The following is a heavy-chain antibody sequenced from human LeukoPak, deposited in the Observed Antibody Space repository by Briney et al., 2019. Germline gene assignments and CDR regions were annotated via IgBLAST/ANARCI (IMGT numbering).Heavy chain of an antibody. CDR1: GYTFTGYY. CDR3: ARDFSGFWYFDL. J-gene: IGHJ2*01. V-gene: IGHV1-2*06. D-gene: IGHD3-10*01. Sequence: ASVKVSCKASGYTFTGYYMHWVRQAPGQGLEWMGRINPNSGGTNSAQRFQGRVTMTRDTSVSTAYMELSRLRSDDTAVYYCARDFSGFWYFDLWGRGTLVTVSS. CDR2: INPNSGGT.